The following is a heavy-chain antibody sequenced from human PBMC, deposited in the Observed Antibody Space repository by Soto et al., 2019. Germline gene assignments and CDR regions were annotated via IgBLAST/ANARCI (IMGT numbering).Heavy chain of an antibody. D-gene: IGHD2-21*01. CDR1: GFTFSNAW. V-gene: IGHV3-15*01. CDR2: IKSKSDGWKI. CDR3: IRDPCGVY. J-gene: IGHJ4*02. Sequence: EVHLVESGGGLVKPGGSLRLSCAGSGFTFSNAWMTWVRQAPGKGLEWVSRIKSKSDGWKIDYAAPVKGRFTISRDTSKNTLYLQMNRLQSEDTAVYYCIRDPCGVYWGQGTLVTVSS.